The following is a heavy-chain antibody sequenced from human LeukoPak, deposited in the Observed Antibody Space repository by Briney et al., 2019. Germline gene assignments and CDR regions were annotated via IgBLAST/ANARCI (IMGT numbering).Heavy chain of an antibody. V-gene: IGHV3-30*02. D-gene: IGHD6-13*01. CDR2: IRYDGSNK. J-gene: IGHJ4*02. CDR3: ATGRSSWTLFDY. Sequence: GGALRLSCAASGFTFSIYGMHWVREAPGKGRGGVAFIRYDGSNKYYADSVKGRFTISRDNSKNTLYLQMNSLRAADTAVYYCATGRSSWTLFDYWGQGTLITVSS. CDR1: GFTFSIYG.